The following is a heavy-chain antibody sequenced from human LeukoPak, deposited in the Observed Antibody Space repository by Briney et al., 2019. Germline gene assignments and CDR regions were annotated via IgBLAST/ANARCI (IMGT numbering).Heavy chain of an antibody. D-gene: IGHD6-6*01. CDR1: GFTFSSYC. J-gene: IGHJ4*02. V-gene: IGHV3-7*01. CDR3: ARENPFSSSSPMWY. CDR2: IKEDGSEK. Sequence: GGSLRLSCAASGFTFSSYCMSWVRQAPGKGLEWVANIKEDGSEKYYLDSVKGRFTISRDNAKNSLYLQMKSLRAEDTAVYYCARENPFSSSSPMWYWGQGTLVTVSS.